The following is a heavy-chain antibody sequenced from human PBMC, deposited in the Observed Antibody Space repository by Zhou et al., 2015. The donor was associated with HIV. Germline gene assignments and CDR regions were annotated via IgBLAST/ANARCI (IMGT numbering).Heavy chain of an antibody. D-gene: IGHD3-3*01. V-gene: IGHV3-23*04. CDR2: ISATGHGL. CDR3: ARGRNGVTAALDY. J-gene: IGHJ4*02. Sequence: EEHLAESGGGLVRPGYSLRLSCVASGFDFRTYDMHWVRHRPGQGLEWISGISATGHGLFYANSVKGRFTISRDNFRKTLYLQMSSLSVEDTGTYYCARGRNGVTAALDYWGQGTLVTVAS. CDR1: GFDFRTYD.